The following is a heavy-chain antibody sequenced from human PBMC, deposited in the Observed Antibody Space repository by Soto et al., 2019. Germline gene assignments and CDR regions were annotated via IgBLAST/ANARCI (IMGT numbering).Heavy chain of an antibody. J-gene: IGHJ5*02. D-gene: IGHD2-2*01. CDR1: GYTFTSYG. CDR3: ARGGYCSSTSCYGPYNWFDP. CDR2: ISAYNGNT. Sequence: GASVKASCKASGYTFTSYGISWVRQAPGQGLEWMGWISAYNGNTNYAQKLQGRVTMTTDTSTSTAYMELRSLRSDDTAVYYCARGGYCSSTSCYGPYNWFDPWGQGTLVTVSS. V-gene: IGHV1-18*04.